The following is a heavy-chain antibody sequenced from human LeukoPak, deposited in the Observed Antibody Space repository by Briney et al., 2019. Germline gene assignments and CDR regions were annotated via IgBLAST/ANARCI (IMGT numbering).Heavy chain of an antibody. CDR3: ASPPWGEAGSYPLRDY. V-gene: IGHV4-30-2*01. J-gene: IGHJ4*02. CDR2: INHSGST. D-gene: IGHD1-26*01. CDR1: GGSISSGGYY. Sequence: PSQTLSLTCTVSGGSISSGGYYWSWIRQPPGKGLEWIGEINHSGSTNYNPSLKSRVTISVDTSKNQFSLKLSSVTAADTAVYYCASPPWGEAGSYPLRDYWGQGTLVTVSS.